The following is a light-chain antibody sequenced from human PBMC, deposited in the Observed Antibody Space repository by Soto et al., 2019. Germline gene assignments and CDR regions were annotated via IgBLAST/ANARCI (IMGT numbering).Light chain of an antibody. V-gene: IGKV3-15*01. Sequence: EIVMTQSPATLSVSPGEGATVSCRASQSVSSHLAWYQHKPGQAPRLLFYDASTRATGIPARFSGSGSGTDFTLTISRLEPEDFAVYYCQQYGSSLITFGQGTRLEIK. CDR2: DAS. CDR3: QQYGSSLIT. CDR1: QSVSSH. J-gene: IGKJ5*01.